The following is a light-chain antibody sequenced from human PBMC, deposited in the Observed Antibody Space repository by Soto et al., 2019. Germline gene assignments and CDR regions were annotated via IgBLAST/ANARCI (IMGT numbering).Light chain of an antibody. CDR1: QSVLYSSNNKNY. Sequence: DIVMTQSPDSLAVSLGERATINCKSSQSVLYSSNNKNYLAWYQQKPGQPPKLLIYGASTRESGVPDRFSGSGSGTYFTLTISSLQAEDVAVYYCQQYHSSSYTFGQGTKLEIK. CDR2: GAS. V-gene: IGKV4-1*01. J-gene: IGKJ2*01. CDR3: QQYHSSSYT.